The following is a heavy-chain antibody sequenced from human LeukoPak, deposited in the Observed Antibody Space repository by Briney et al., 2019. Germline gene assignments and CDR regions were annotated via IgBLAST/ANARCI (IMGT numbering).Heavy chain of an antibody. D-gene: IGHD1-26*01. CDR3: ARRSGSYLAYAFDI. V-gene: IGHV4-59*08. CDR1: GGSISSYY. Sequence: SETPSLTRTVSGGSISSYYWGWIRQPPREGLEGSGYIYYSGSTNYNPSLKSRVTISVDTSKNQFSLKLSSVTAADTAVYYCARRSGSYLAYAFDIWGQGTMVTVSS. J-gene: IGHJ3*02. CDR2: IYYSGST.